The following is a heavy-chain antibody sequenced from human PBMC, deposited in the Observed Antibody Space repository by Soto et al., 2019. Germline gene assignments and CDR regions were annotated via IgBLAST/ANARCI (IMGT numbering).Heavy chain of an antibody. J-gene: IGHJ4*02. Sequence: EVQLVESGGGLVQPGGSLRLSCPASGFTFSSYWMSWVRQAPGKGLEWVANIKQDGSEKYYVDSVKGRFTISRDNAKNSRYLQMNSLRAEDTAVYYCARDNTVSDFDYWGQGTLVTVSS. CDR1: GFTFSSYW. CDR3: ARDNTVSDFDY. V-gene: IGHV3-7*01. CDR2: IKQDGSEK. D-gene: IGHD4-17*01.